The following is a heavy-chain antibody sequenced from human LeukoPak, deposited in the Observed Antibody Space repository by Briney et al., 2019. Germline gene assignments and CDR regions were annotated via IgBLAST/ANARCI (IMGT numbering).Heavy chain of an antibody. CDR1: GFTFGDYY. V-gene: IGHV3-11*01. D-gene: IGHD3-16*01. J-gene: IGHJ4*02. CDR2: ISNSGNTI. Sequence: PGGSLRLSCAASGFTFGDYYMSWIRQAPGKGLEWVSYISNSGNTIKEADSGKGRFTISRDNAQNSLFLQMKSLRAEDTAVYYCARYRVITNDYFDSWGQGTLVTVSS. CDR3: ARYRVITNDYFDS.